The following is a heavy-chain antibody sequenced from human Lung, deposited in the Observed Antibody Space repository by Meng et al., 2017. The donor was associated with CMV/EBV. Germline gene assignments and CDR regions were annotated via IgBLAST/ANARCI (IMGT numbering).Heavy chain of an antibody. CDR3: LRRSGGSV. Sequence: VQLRESGPALGTPSETLSLTCAVSGDSITNHNWWAWVRQPPGKGLEWIGEIPHRGSSAYNPSLKSRVSMSIDKSKSQFSLKLTSVTAADTAVYHCLRRSGGSVWGQGTLVTVSS. CDR1: GDSITNHNW. CDR2: IPHRGSS. D-gene: IGHD3-10*01. J-gene: IGHJ1*01. V-gene: IGHV4-4*02.